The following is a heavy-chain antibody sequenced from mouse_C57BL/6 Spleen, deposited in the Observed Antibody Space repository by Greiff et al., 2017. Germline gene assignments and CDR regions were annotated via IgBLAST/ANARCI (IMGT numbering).Heavy chain of an antibody. CDR3: TRPTTQYYFDY. Sequence: EVKLMESGEGLVKPGGSLKLSCAASGFTFSSYAMSWVRQTPEKRLEWVAYISSGGAYIYYADTVKGRFTISRDNARNTLYLQMSSLKSEDTAMYYCTRPTTQYYFDYWGQGTTLTVSS. V-gene: IGHV5-9-1*02. D-gene: IGHD2-10*01. CDR1: GFTFSSYA. CDR2: ISSGGAYI. J-gene: IGHJ2*01.